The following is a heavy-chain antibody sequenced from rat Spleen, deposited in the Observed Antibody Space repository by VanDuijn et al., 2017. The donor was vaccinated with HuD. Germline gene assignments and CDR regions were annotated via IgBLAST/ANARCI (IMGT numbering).Heavy chain of an antibody. Sequence: EVQLVESGGGLVQPGRSLKLSCAASGFTFSDYGMAWVRQAPTKGLEWVATISYGDSSGNSSTYYRDPVKGRFTISRDNTKSTLSLQMDSLRSEDTATYYCARRHYGYTDYFDYWGQGVMVPVSS. J-gene: IGHJ2*01. CDR2: ISYGDSSGNSST. CDR1: GFTFSDYG. D-gene: IGHD1-11*01. V-gene: IGHV5-29*01. CDR3: ARRHYGYTDYFDY.